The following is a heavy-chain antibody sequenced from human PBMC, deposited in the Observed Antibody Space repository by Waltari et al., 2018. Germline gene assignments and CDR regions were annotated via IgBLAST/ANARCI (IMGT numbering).Heavy chain of an antibody. V-gene: IGHV1-2*06. D-gene: IGHD2-15*01. J-gene: IGHJ4*02. CDR2: INPNSGGT. CDR1: GYTFTGYY. Sequence: QVQLVQSGAEVKKPGASVKVSCKASGYTFTGYYMNWVRQAPGQGLEWMGRINPNSGGTNYAQKFQGRVTMTRDTSISTAYMELSRLRSDDTAVYYCARLVVVVAATLSDYWGQGTLVTVSS. CDR3: ARLVVVVAATLSDY.